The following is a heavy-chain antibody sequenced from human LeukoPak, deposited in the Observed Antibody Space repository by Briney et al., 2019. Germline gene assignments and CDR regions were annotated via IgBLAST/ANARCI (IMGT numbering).Heavy chain of an antibody. V-gene: IGHV1-2*02. J-gene: IGHJ3*02. CDR3: AKMNTMILDAFDI. CDR2: INPNSGGT. CDR1: GYTFTGYY. Sequence: ASVKVSCKASGYTFTGYYMHWVRQAPGQGHEWMGWINPNSGGTNYAQKFQGRVTMTRDTSISTAYMELSRLRSDDTAVYYCAKMNTMILDAFDIWGQGTMVTVSS. D-gene: IGHD3-22*01.